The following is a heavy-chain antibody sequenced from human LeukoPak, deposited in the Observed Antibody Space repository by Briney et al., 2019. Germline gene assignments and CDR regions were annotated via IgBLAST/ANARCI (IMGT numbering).Heavy chain of an antibody. J-gene: IGHJ4*02. CDR3: AKARRYCSGGSCLYYFDY. CDR2: ISGSGGST. D-gene: IGHD2-15*01. CDR1: GFTFSSYA. V-gene: IGHV3-23*01. Sequence: GGSLRLSCAASGFTFSSYAMSGVRQAPGKGLEWVSAISGSGGSTYYADSVKGRFTISRDNSKNTLCLQMNSLRAEDTAVYYCAKARRYCSGGSCLYYFDYWGQGTLVTVSS.